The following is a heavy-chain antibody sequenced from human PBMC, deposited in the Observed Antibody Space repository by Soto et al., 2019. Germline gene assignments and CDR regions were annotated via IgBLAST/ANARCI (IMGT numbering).Heavy chain of an antibody. D-gene: IGHD6-13*01. CDR2: IYYSGST. V-gene: IGHV4-39*01. Sequence: SETLSLTCTVSGGSISSSSYYWGWIRQPPGKGLEWIGSIYYSGSTYYNPSLKSRVTISVDTSKNQFSLKLSSVTAADTAVYYCARRQSSSWYGLWGPGTLVTVS. CDR1: GGSISSSSYY. J-gene: IGHJ4*02. CDR3: ARRQSSSWYGL.